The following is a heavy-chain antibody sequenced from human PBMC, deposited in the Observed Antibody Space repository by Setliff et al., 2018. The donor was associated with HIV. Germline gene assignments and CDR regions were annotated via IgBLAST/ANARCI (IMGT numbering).Heavy chain of an antibody. CDR2: IGSDNGGI. CDR1: GFTLSTYA. V-gene: IGHV3-23*01. CDR3: AKYQDSSPIRCFDL. J-gene: IGHJ2*01. Sequence: GGSLRLSCEASGFTLSTYAMTWVRQAPGKGLEWVSVIGSDNGGIQYADSAKGRFTISRDNSNKRLYLQMNSLRAEDTATYYCAKYQDSSPIRCFDLWGRGTLVTVSS. D-gene: IGHD3-22*01.